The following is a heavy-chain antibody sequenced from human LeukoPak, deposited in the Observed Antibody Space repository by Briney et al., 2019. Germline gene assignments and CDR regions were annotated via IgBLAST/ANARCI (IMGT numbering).Heavy chain of an antibody. D-gene: IGHD2-21*02. Sequence: PGGSLRLSCAASGFTFSSYWMHWVRQAPGKGLVWVSRINSDGTIIGYADSVKGRFTISRDNAKNTLYLQMNSLRADDTAVYYCARSMYCGGDCYYYFDYWGQGTLATVAS. CDR2: INSDGTII. J-gene: IGHJ4*02. V-gene: IGHV3-74*01. CDR1: GFTFSSYW. CDR3: ARSMYCGGDCYYYFDY.